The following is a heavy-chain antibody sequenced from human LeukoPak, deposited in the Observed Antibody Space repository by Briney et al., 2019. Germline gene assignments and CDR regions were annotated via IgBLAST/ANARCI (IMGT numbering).Heavy chain of an antibody. V-gene: IGHV1-24*01. Sequence: ASVKVSCKVSGYALTELSMHWVRQAPGKGLEWMGGFDPEDGETIYAQKFQGRVTMTEDTSTDTAYMELSSLRSEDTAVYYCATDHTAVAGNTDYWGQGTLVTVSS. D-gene: IGHD6-19*01. CDR3: ATDHTAVAGNTDY. J-gene: IGHJ4*02. CDR1: GYALTELS. CDR2: FDPEDGET.